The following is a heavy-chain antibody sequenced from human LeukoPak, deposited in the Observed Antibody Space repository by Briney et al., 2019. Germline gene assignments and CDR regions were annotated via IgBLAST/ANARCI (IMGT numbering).Heavy chain of an antibody. J-gene: IGHJ4*02. Sequence: GGSPRLSCAASGFTFSSYGMHWVRQAPGKELEWVAFIRYDGSNKYYADSVKGRFTISRDNSKNTLYLQMNSLSAEDTAVYYCAPGGEARYYFAYWGQGTLVTVSS. D-gene: IGHD3-16*01. V-gene: IGHV3-30*02. CDR3: APGGEARYYFAY. CDR2: IRYDGSNK. CDR1: GFTFSSYG.